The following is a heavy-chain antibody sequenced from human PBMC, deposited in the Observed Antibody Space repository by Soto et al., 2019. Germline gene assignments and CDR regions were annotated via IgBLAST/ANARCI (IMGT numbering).Heavy chain of an antibody. CDR3: VRGDGIVVERHQGTGPPFDV. Sequence: XETLSLSWAVSGSPVSNSHWWSWVRQSPGKGLEWIGEIYHSGTTNYNPSLKRRVTITIDRPKNQFSLNVRSVTAADTAVYYCVRGDGIVVERHQGTGPPFDVWGQGTKVTV. CDR2: IYHSGTT. D-gene: IGHD2-15*01. CDR1: GSPVSNSHW. V-gene: IGHV4-4*02. J-gene: IGHJ3*01.